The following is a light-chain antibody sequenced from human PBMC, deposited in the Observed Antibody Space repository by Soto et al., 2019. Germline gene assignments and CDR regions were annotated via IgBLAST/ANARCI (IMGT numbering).Light chain of an antibody. V-gene: IGLV6-57*02. Sequence: NFMLTQPHSVSESPGKTVTISCTGSSGSIASHYVQWYQQRPGSAPTTVIYENNQRPSGVPGRFSASIDSSSNSASLTISGLKTEDEADYYCQSYDSHNQVFGGGTKFTVL. CDR2: ENN. CDR3: QSYDSHNQV. CDR1: SGSIASHY. J-gene: IGLJ3*02.